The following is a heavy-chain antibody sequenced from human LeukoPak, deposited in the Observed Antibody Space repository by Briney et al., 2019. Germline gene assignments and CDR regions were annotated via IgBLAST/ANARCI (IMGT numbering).Heavy chain of an antibody. CDR3: ARGYDILTNADYFDH. V-gene: IGHV4-34*01. D-gene: IGHD3-9*01. J-gene: IGHJ4*02. Sequence: PSETLSLTCAVYGGSFSGYYWSWIRQPPGKGLEWIGEINHSGSTNYNPSLKSRVTISVDTSKNQFSLKLSSVTAADTAVYYCARGYDILTNADYFDHWGQGTLVTVSS. CDR1: GGSFSGYY. CDR2: INHSGST.